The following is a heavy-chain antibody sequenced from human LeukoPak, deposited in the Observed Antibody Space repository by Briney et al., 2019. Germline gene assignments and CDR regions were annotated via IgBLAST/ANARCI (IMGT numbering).Heavy chain of an antibody. CDR2: IGARDGRT. Sequence: PGGPLRLSCAASGFTFRNYAMTCVRQAPGKGLDWVALIGARDGRTYYADPVKGRFTISRDNFKNTLYLQMNSLRAEDTAIYYCAKGLYDYALDVWGQGTAVTVSS. CDR1: GFTFRNYA. V-gene: IGHV3-23*01. CDR3: AKGLYDYALDV. J-gene: IGHJ6*02.